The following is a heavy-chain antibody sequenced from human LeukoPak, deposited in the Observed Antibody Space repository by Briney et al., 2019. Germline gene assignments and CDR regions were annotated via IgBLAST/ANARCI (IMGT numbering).Heavy chain of an antibody. CDR1: GYTFTSYS. CDR2: ISAYNGNT. Sequence: GASVKVSCKASGYTFTSYSISWVRQAPGQGLEWMGWISAYNGNTNYAQKLQGRVTMTTDTSTSTAYMELRSLRSDDTAVYYCARAPKNSSPSDYYYYYGMDVWGQGTTVTVSS. V-gene: IGHV1-18*01. J-gene: IGHJ6*02. CDR3: ARAPKNSSPSDYYYYYGMDV. D-gene: IGHD2/OR15-2a*01.